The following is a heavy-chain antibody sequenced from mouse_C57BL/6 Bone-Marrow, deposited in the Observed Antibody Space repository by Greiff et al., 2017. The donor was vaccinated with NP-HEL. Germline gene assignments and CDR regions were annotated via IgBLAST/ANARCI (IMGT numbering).Heavy chain of an antibody. V-gene: IGHV1-75*01. CDR3: ARERTPPTYGSRDWYFDV. CDR1: GYTFTDYY. D-gene: IGHD1-1*01. J-gene: IGHJ1*03. Sequence: VQLQQSGPELVKPGASVKISCKASGYTFTDYYINWVKQRPGQGLEWIGWIFPGSGSTYYNEKFKGKATLTVDKSSSTAYMLLSSLTSEDSAVYFCARERTPPTYGSRDWYFDVWGTGTTVTVSS. CDR2: IFPGSGST.